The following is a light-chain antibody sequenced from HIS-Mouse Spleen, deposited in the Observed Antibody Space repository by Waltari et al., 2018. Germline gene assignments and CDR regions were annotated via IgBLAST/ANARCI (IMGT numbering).Light chain of an antibody. Sequence: QSALTQPPSASGSPGQSVTISCTGTSSDVGGYHYVPWYQQHPGKAPKLMIYEVSKRPSGVPDRFSGSKSGNTASLTVSGLQAEDEAYYYCSSYAGSNNLVFGGGTKLTVL. CDR3: SSYAGSNNLV. J-gene: IGLJ2*01. CDR2: EVS. CDR1: SSDVGGYHY. V-gene: IGLV2-8*01.